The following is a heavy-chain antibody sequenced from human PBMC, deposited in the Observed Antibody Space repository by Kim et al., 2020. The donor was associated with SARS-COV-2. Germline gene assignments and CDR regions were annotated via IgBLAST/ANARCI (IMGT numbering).Heavy chain of an antibody. CDR1: GYTFTSYA. D-gene: IGHD3-16*02. J-gene: IGHJ3*02. CDR3: ARVDYVWGSYRYRYAFDI. V-gene: IGHV1-3*01. CDR2: INAGNGNT. Sequence: ASVKVSCKASGYTFTSYAMHWVRQAPGQRLEWMGWINAGNGNTKYSQKFQGRVTITRDTSASTAYMELSSLRSEDTAVYYCARVDYVWGSYRYRYAFDIWGQGTMVTVSS.